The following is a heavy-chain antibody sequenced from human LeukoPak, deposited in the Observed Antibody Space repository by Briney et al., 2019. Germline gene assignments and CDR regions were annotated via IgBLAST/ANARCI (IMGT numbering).Heavy chain of an antibody. Sequence: PSGTLSLTCAISGGSFNSGYWWRWVRPSPGKVLGFIGQISRIGTTNYNPSLRSRVSISMDKSQNLFSLNLTSVTAADTAIYYCARETDYSHPNYFDPWGQGPLVTVSS. CDR1: GGSFNSGYW. J-gene: IGHJ5*02. V-gene: IGHV4-4*02. CDR3: ARETDYSHPNYFDP. CDR2: ISRIGTT. D-gene: IGHD4-11*01.